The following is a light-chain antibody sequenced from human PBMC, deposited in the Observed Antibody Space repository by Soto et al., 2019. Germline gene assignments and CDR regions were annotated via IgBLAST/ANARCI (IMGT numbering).Light chain of an antibody. CDR1: QSVLHRSSNKNF. J-gene: IGKJ1*01. Sequence: DIVMTQSPDSLAVSLGERATVNCKSSQSVLHRSSNKNFLAWYQQKPGQPSKLLISWASTRESGVPDRFSGSGSETDFALTISSLQAEDVAVYFCQHYYNTPWTFGQGTKVEIK. CDR3: QHYYNTPWT. V-gene: IGKV4-1*01. CDR2: WAS.